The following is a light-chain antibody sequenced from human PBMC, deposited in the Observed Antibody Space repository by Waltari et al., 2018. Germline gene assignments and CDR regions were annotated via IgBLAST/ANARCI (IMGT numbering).Light chain of an antibody. J-gene: IGKJ5*01. V-gene: IGKV2-28*01. Sequence: DLVMTQSPLSLPVTPGEPASISCRSGQSLLHSNGNNYLGWYLQKPGQSPQLLIYLGFTRASGVPDRFSGSGSGTDFTLKISRVEAEDVGVYYFMQSLQTPITFGQGTRLEI. CDR3: MQSLQTPIT. CDR1: QSLLHSNGNNY. CDR2: LGF.